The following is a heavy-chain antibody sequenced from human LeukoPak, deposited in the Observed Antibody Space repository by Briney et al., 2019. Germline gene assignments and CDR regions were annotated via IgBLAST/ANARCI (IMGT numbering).Heavy chain of an antibody. D-gene: IGHD3-22*01. V-gene: IGHV1-3*03. CDR1: GYTFTSYA. CDR3: ARDAGHYDSSGYHDAFDI. CDR2: INAGNGNT. J-gene: IGHJ3*02. Sequence: ASVKVSCKASGYTFTSYAMHWVRQAPGQRLEWMGWINAGNGNTRYSQEFQGRVTITRDTSASTAYMELSSLRSEDMAVYYCARDAGHYDSSGYHDAFDIWGQGTMVTVSS.